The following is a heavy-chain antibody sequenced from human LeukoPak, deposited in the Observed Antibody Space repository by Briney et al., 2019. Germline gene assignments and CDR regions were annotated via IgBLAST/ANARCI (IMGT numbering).Heavy chain of an antibody. J-gene: IGHJ4*02. CDR1: GVTVSSQY. Sequence: GGSLRLSCAASGVTVSSQYMNWVRRAPGKGLEWVSVIYGVDGTSYADSVKGRFTISRDNSKNTVYLQMNSLRADDTAVYYCARDYGDYWGQGTLVSVSS. CDR2: IYGVDGT. V-gene: IGHV3-53*01. D-gene: IGHD3-10*01. CDR3: ARDYGDY.